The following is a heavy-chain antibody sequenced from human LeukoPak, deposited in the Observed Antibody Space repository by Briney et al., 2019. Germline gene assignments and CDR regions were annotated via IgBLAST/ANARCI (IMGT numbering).Heavy chain of an antibody. D-gene: IGHD6-19*01. J-gene: IGHJ4*02. CDR3: ARDRRSGWYLYYFDY. CDR2: IIPILGIA. CDR1: GGTFSSYT. V-gene: IGHV1-69*04. Sequence: SVKVSCKASGGTFSSYTISWVRQAPGQGLEWMGRIIPILGIANYAQKFQGRVTITADKSTSTAYMQLSSLRSEDTAVYYCARDRRSGWYLYYFDYWGQGTLVTVSS.